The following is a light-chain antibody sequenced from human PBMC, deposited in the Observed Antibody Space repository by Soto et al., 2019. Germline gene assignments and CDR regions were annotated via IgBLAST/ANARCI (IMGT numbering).Light chain of an antibody. CDR1: QGISSY. CDR3: QKYYSATET. Sequence: DIQMTQSPSSLSASVGDRVTITCRASQGISSYLAWYQQKPGKVPKVLIYAASTLQSGVPSRFSGSGSGTEFTLTISSLQPEDVATSYCQKYYSATETFGQGTKVEIK. V-gene: IGKV1-27*01. J-gene: IGKJ1*01. CDR2: AAS.